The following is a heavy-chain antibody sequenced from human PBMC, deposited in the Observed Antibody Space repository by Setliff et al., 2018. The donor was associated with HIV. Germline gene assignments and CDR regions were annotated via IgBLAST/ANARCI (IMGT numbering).Heavy chain of an antibody. CDR2: IYWDDFE. Sequence: SGPTLVNPTQALTLTCTFSGFSLSSNGEAVGWIRQPPGGALEWLAIIYWDDFEHFNPSLQNRLIITKDASKNQAVLTMTNMDPADTATYYCAHRVTDPVPYYDSSCYFDYWGQGTLVTVSS. CDR1: GFSLSSNGEA. CDR3: AHRVTDPVPYYDSSCYFDY. J-gene: IGHJ4*02. D-gene: IGHD3-22*01. V-gene: IGHV2-5*02.